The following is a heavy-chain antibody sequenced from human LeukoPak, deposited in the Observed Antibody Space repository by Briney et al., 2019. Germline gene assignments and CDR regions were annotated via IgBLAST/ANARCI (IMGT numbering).Heavy chain of an antibody. J-gene: IGHJ4*02. CDR1: GFTFSRYA. CDR2: ISGSGGST. V-gene: IGHV3-23*01. CDR3: AKEPVGWYPLY. D-gene: IGHD6-19*01. Sequence: GGSLRLSCAAAGFTFSRYAMSWVRQAPGKGLEWVSAISGSGGSTYYADSVKGRFTISRDNSKNTLYLQMSSLRAEDTAVYYCAKEPVGWYPLYWGQGTLVTVSS.